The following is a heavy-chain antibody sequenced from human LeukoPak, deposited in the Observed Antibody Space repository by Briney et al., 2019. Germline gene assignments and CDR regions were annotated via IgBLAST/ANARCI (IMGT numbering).Heavy chain of an antibody. CDR2: IDPSDSYT. CDR1: GSRFTSYW. D-gene: IGHD1-1*01. J-gene: IGHJ4*02. CDR3: ARTGTTGPDY. Sequence: GESLRISCKGSGSRFTSYWISCVRQMPGKGLEWMGRIDPSDSYTNYSPSFQGHVTISADKSISTAYLQWSSLKASDTAMYYCARTGTTGPDYWGQGTLVTVSS. V-gene: IGHV5-10-1*01.